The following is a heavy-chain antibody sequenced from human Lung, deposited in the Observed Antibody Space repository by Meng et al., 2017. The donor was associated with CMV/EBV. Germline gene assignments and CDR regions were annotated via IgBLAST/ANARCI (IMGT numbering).Heavy chain of an antibody. CDR2: INQGGNEK. V-gene: IGHV3-7*01. CDR1: GFMFSNNW. Sequence: ESXKISCEASGFMFSNNWMSWVRQAPGKGLEWVANINQGGNEKYHVDSVRGRFTISRDNGNKSLSLQMNSLRVEDTALYYCATTSNGFFYSWGQGARVTVSS. D-gene: IGHD2-2*01. J-gene: IGHJ4*02. CDR3: ATTSNGFFYS.